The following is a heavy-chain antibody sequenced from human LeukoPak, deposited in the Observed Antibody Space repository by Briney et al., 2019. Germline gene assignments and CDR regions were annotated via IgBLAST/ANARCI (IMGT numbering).Heavy chain of an antibody. CDR3: ARHIGGGIEDMDV. V-gene: IGHV4-59*08. D-gene: IGHD3-16*02. J-gene: IGHJ6*03. CDR1: GGSIGTYY. CDR2: IYVTGT. Sequence: PSEALSLTCTVSGGSIGTYYWSWVRQSPGTGLEWIGYIYVTGTRYNPYLQSRVTISVDRSRNQFFLKMTSVTAADTAVYYCARHIGGGIEDMDVWGRGTKVTVSS.